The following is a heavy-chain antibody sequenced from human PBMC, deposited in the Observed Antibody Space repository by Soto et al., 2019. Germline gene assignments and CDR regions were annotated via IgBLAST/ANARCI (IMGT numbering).Heavy chain of an antibody. CDR1: GGSVSNYY. D-gene: IGHD3-16*02. CDR3: ARLAPRYRIRDDTYYSLDF. CDR2: INYSGST. V-gene: IGHV4-59*02. J-gene: IGHJ6*02. Sequence: SETLSLTCTVSGGSVSNYYWPWIRQPPGKGLEWISYINYSGSTDHSPSLKSRVTISLDTSKNQFSLRLISVTAADTAVYYCARLAPRYRIRDDTYYSLDFWGQGTTVTVSS.